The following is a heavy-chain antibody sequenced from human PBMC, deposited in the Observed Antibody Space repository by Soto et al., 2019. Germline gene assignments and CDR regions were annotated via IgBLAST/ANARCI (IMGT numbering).Heavy chain of an antibody. Sequence: ASVKVSCKASGYTFTSYAMHWVRQAPGQSLEWMGWINTGKGNTKYSQNFQGRVTITSDTSASTAYMDLSSLRSEDTAMYYCARAGDDCSAAKCYAIDYWGQGTLVTVSS. CDR2: INTGKGNT. CDR1: GYTFTSYA. D-gene: IGHD2-2*01. V-gene: IGHV1-3*04. J-gene: IGHJ4*02. CDR3: ARAGDDCSAAKCYAIDY.